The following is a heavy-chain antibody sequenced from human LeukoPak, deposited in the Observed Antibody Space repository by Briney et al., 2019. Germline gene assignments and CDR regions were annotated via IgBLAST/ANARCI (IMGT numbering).Heavy chain of an antibody. CDR3: ARDPRLNDYGGNQRDY. CDR1: GFTFSSYS. J-gene: IGHJ4*02. Sequence: AGGTLRLSCAASGFTFSSYSMNWVRQAPGKGLEWVSSISSSSSYIYYADSVKGRFTISRDNAKNSLYLQMNSLRAEDTAVYYCARDPRLNDYGGNQRDYWGQGTLVTVSS. D-gene: IGHD4-23*01. CDR2: ISSSSSYI. V-gene: IGHV3-21*01.